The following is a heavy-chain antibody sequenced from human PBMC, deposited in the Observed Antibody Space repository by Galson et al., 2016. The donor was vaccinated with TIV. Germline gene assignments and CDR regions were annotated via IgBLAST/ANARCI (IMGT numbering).Heavy chain of an antibody. CDR3: ARLQSRYDSTGGYFVHDALDF. D-gene: IGHD2-8*02. CDR1: GFSLTTRGVC. V-gene: IGHV2-70*11. J-gene: IGHJ3*01. CDR2: LDWGGDE. Sequence: PALVKPTQTLTLTCTFSGFSLTTRGVCVAWIRQPPRRALEWLARLDWGGDEYYNTSLKTRLTVSKDTSGSQVVLTMSSMDPEDTGTYYCARLQSRYDSTGGYFVHDALDFWGQGAMVTVSS.